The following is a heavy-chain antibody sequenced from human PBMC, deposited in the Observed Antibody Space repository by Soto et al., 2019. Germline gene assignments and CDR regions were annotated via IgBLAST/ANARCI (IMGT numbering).Heavy chain of an antibody. CDR1: GGSISSYY. D-gene: IGHD3-3*01. CDR3: ARVDFWSGYCFDY. CDR2: IYYSGST. V-gene: IGHV4-59*01. J-gene: IGHJ4*02. Sequence: TSETLSLTCTVSGGSISSYYWSWIRQPPGKGLEWIGYIYYSGSTNYNPPLKSRVAISVDTSKNQFSLKLSSVTAADTAVYYCARVDFWSGYCFDYWGQGTLVTVSS.